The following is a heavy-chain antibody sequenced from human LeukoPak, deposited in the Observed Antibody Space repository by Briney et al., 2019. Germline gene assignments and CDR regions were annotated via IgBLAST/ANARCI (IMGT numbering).Heavy chain of an antibody. CDR3: ARDIWGDRSD. CDR2: IYYSGST. CDR1: GGSISSYY. V-gene: IGHV4-59*01. Sequence: SQTLSLTCTVSGGSISSYYWSWIRQPPGKGLEWIGYIYYSGSTNYNPSLKSRVTISVDTSKNQFSLKLSSVTAADTAVYYCARDIWGDRSDWGQGTLVTVSS. D-gene: IGHD3-16*01. J-gene: IGHJ4*02.